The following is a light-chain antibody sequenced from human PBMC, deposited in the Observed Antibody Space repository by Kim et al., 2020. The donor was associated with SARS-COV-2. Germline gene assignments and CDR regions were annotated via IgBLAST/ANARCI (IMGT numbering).Light chain of an antibody. V-gene: IGKV1-16*01. CDR3: QHYLTYPVS. CDR2: NAV. Sequence: ASVGDRVTMSGRARQGINNYLAWFQQKPGKAPKSLIYNAVILHSGVPSRFSGSGSGTDFTLTISSLQPEDFATYYCQHYLTYPVSFGPGTKVDIK. J-gene: IGKJ3*01. CDR1: QGINNY.